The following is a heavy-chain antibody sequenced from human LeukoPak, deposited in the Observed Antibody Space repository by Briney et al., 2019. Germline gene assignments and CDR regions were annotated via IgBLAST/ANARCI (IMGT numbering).Heavy chain of an antibody. CDR1: GFTLSSYE. V-gene: IGHV3-48*03. D-gene: IGHD2-15*01. Sequence: GGSLRLSCAASGFTLSSYEMNWVRQAPGKGLEWVSYISSSGSTIYYADSVKGRFTISRDNAKNSLYLQMNSLRAEDTAVYYCARDGYCSGGSCHPDYWGQGTLVTVSS. CDR2: ISSSGSTI. J-gene: IGHJ4*02. CDR3: ARDGYCSGGSCHPDY.